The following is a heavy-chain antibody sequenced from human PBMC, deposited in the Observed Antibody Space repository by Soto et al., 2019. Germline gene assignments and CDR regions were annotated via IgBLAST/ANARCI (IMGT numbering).Heavy chain of an antibody. D-gene: IGHD5-12*01. Sequence: QVQLVQSGAEVKKPGSSVKVSCKASGGTFSSYTISWVRQAPGQGLEWMGRIIPILGIANYAQKFQGRVQITAGKSTSTAYMELSSLRPEDTAVYYCARGPNIVATILNYWGQGTLVTVSS. V-gene: IGHV1-69*02. CDR1: GGTFSSYT. CDR3: ARGPNIVATILNY. CDR2: IIPILGIA. J-gene: IGHJ4*01.